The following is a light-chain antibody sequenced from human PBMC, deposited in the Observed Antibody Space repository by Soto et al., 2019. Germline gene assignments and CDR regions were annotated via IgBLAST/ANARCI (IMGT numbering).Light chain of an antibody. J-gene: IGKJ2*01. V-gene: IGKV3-15*01. CDR2: GAS. CDR3: QQRSNWPPNT. Sequence: EIVMTQSPATLSVSPGERATLSCRASQSVSSNLVWYQQKPGQAPRLLIYGASTRATGIPARFSGSGSGTEFTLTISSLQSEDFAVYYCQQRSNWPPNTFGQGTKLEIK. CDR1: QSVSSN.